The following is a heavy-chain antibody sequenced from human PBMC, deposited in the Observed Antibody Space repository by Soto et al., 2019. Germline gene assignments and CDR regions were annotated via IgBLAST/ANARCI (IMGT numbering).Heavy chain of an antibody. V-gene: IGHV1-69*08. D-gene: IGHD6-19*01. CDR3: ARDSRDSSGWYSSLEY. CDR2: IIPILGIA. Sequence: QVQLVQSGAEVKKPGSSVKVSCKASGGTFSSYTISWVRQAPGQGLEWMGRIIPILGIANYAQKFQGRVTMTSDKSSSTADMELSSLRSEDTAVYYCARDSRDSSGWYSSLEYWGQGTLVTVSS. CDR1: GGTFSSYT. J-gene: IGHJ4*02.